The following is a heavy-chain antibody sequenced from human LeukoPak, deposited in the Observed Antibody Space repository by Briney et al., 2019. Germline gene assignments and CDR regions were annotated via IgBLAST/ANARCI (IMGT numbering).Heavy chain of an antibody. CDR1: GITLSNYG. J-gene: IGHJ4*02. CDR2: ISDSGGRT. D-gene: IGHD3-22*01. V-gene: IGHV3-23*01. Sequence: GSLRLSCAVSGITLSNYGMSWVRQAPGKGLEWVAGISDSGGRTKYADSVKGRFTISRDNSKNTLYLQMNSLRAEDTAVYFCAKRGVVIRVILVGFHKEAYYFDSWGQGALVTVSS. CDR3: AKRGVVIRVILVGFHKEAYYFDS.